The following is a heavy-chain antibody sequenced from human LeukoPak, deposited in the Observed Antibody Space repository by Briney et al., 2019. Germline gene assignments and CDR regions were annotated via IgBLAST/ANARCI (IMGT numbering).Heavy chain of an antibody. V-gene: IGHV3-30-3*01. D-gene: IGHD2-2*01. J-gene: IGHJ6*02. Sequence: GGSLRLSCAASGFTFSSYAMHWVRQAPGKGLEWVAVISYDGSNKYYADSVKGRFTISRDNSKNTLYLQMNSLRAEDTAVYYCARDLEGSSTRAYGMDVWGQGTTVTVSS. CDR1: GFTFSSYA. CDR3: ARDLEGSSTRAYGMDV. CDR2: ISYDGSNK.